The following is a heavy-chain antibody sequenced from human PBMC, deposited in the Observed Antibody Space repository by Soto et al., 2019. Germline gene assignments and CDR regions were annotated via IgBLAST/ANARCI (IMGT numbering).Heavy chain of an antibody. Sequence: SETLSLTCTVSGGSISSGYYFWNWNRQPTGKGLEWIGYIYYTGATFYNPPLKSRVTTSGDTSKIQFSLELSAVTAVDTAVYYCARNRAGNGYDYWGPGTLVTVSS. D-gene: IGHD2-8*01. CDR2: IYYTGAT. J-gene: IGHJ4*02. CDR3: ARNRAGNGYDY. V-gene: IGHV4-30-4*01. CDR1: GGSISSGYYF.